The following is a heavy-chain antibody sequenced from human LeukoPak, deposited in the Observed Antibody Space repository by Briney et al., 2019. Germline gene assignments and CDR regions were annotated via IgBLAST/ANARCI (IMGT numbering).Heavy chain of an antibody. CDR1: GFVFSTYG. J-gene: IGHJ4*02. Sequence: AGGSLRLSCEASGFVFSTYGMHWVRQATGRGLEWVAVIWYDGGIKYYVDSVKGRFTISRDNSKNTLYLQMNSLRVEDTGIYYCVRAVGPYDYWGQGSLVTVSA. D-gene: IGHD1-26*01. CDR3: VRAVGPYDY. CDR2: IWYDGGIK. V-gene: IGHV3-33*01.